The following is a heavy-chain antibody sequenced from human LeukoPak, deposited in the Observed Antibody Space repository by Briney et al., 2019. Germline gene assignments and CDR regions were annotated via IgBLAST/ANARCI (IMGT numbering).Heavy chain of an antibody. J-gene: IGHJ4*02. CDR3: ASYHGSGSQKRYYFDY. CDR2: IYHSGNT. CDR1: GGSISSGDYY. Sequence: TSQTLSLTCTVSGGSISSGDYYWSWIRQPPGKGLEWIGYIYHSGNTYYTPSLKSRVTLSVGTSKNQFSLKLSSVTAADTAVYYCASYHGSGSQKRYYFDYWGQGTLVTVSS. V-gene: IGHV4-30-4*01. D-gene: IGHD3-10*01.